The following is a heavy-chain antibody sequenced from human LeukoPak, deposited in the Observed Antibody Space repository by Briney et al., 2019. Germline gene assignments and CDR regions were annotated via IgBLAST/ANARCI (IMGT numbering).Heavy chain of an antibody. CDR2: VYYTGST. D-gene: IGHD6-19*01. Sequence: SETLSLTCTVSGGSISSYYWSWVRQPPGKGLEWIGFVYYTGSTNYSPSLKSRVTISVDTSKNQFSLKLRSVTAADTAVYYCARIGGSGWPRGKLDYWGQGTLVTVSS. V-gene: IGHV4-59*01. CDR1: GGSISSYY. CDR3: ARIGGSGWPRGKLDY. J-gene: IGHJ4*02.